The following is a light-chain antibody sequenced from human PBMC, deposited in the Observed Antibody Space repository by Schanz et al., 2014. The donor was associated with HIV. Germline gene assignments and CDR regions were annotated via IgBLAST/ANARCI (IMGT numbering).Light chain of an antibody. CDR1: QSISSW. CDR3: QQANNIPFT. V-gene: IGKV1-12*01. Sequence: DIQMTQSPSSLSASVGDRVSITCRASQSISSWLAWYQQRPGKPPKLLIHGATTLKNGVPSRFSGSGSGTVFTLTINSLQPEDFALYYCQQANNIPFTFGPGTKVDAK. J-gene: IGKJ3*01. CDR2: GAT.